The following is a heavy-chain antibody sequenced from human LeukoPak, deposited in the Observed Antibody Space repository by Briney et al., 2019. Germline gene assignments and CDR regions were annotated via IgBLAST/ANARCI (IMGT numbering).Heavy chain of an antibody. D-gene: IGHD3-3*01. CDR1: GFTFSDYY. V-gene: IGHV3-11*01. Sequence: KPGGSLRLSCAASGFTFSDYYMSWIRQAPGKGLEWVSYISSSGSTMYYADSVKGRFTISRDNAKNSLYLQMNSLRAEDTAVYYCARRFTIFGVVILDPWGQGTLVTVSS. J-gene: IGHJ5*02. CDR2: ISSSGSTM. CDR3: ARRFTIFGVVILDP.